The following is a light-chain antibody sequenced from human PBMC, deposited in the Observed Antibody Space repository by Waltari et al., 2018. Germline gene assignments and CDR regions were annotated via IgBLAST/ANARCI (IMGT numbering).Light chain of an antibody. Sequence: EIVMTPSPATLSVSPGERVTISCRASQSVSSNLAWYQQRPGQAPRLLIYDASTRATDIPARISGSGSGTEFTLTISSLQSEDFAVYYCQQYNNWPRTFGQGTKVEIK. CDR1: QSVSSN. CDR3: QQYNNWPRT. J-gene: IGKJ1*01. CDR2: DAS. V-gene: IGKV3-15*01.